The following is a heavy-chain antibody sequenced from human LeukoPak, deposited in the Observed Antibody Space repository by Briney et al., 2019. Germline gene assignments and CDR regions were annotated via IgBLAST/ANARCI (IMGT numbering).Heavy chain of an antibody. CDR2: IYYSGRT. Sequence: SETLSLTCTVSGGFISTYYWSWIRLPPGKGLELIGYIYYSGRTNYNPSLKSRVTISVDSSKNQFSLKLSSVTAADTAMYYCARGRKYTYGYTVTELGSGYFDYWGQGTLVTVSS. V-gene: IGHV4-59*01. J-gene: IGHJ4*02. D-gene: IGHD5-18*01. CDR1: GGFISTYY. CDR3: ARGRKYTYGYTVTELGSGYFDY.